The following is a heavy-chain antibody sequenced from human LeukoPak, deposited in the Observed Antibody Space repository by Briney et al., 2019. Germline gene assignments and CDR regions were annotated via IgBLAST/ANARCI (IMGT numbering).Heavy chain of an antibody. CDR1: GFTFSSYG. V-gene: IGHV3-33*01. CDR2: IWYDGSNK. J-gene: IGHJ3*02. Sequence: PGGSLRLSCAASGFTFSSYGMHWVRQAPGKGLEWVAIIWYDGSNKDYADSVKGRFIISRDNSKNTLYLQMNSLGAEDTAVYYCARCGLLPYCSGASVSWAFDMWGQGTRVTVSS. D-gene: IGHD2-15*01. CDR3: ARCGLLPYCSGASVSWAFDM.